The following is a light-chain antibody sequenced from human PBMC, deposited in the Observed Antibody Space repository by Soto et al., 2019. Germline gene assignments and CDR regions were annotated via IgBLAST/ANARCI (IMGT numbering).Light chain of an antibody. V-gene: IGLV2-23*01. CDR3: CSYAGSSTPYV. CDR2: EGS. CDR1: SSDVGSYNL. J-gene: IGLJ1*01. Sequence: ALTQPASVSGSPGQSITISCTGTSSDVGSYNLVSWYQQHPGKAPKLMIYEGSKRPSGVSNRFSGSKSDNTASLTISGLQAEDEADYYCCSYAGSSTPYVFGTGTKLTVL.